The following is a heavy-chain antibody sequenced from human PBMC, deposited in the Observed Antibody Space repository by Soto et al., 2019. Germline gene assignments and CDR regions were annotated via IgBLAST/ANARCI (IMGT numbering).Heavy chain of an antibody. D-gene: IGHD2-2*01. J-gene: IGHJ4*02. CDR2: ISGSGGST. Sequence: EVQLLESGGGLVQPGGSLRVSCAASGFTFSSYVMSWVRQAPGKGLEWVPAISGSGGSTYYADAVKGRFTISRDNSKNTLYLQMNSLRAEDTAVYYCAKGYCSSTSCYYFDYWGQGTLVTVSS. V-gene: IGHV3-23*01. CDR3: AKGYCSSTSCYYFDY. CDR1: GFTFSSYV.